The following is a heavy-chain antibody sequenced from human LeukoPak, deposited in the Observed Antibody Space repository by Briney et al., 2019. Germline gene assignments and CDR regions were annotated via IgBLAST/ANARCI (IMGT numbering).Heavy chain of an antibody. Sequence: GASVKVSCKASGYSFTSYGITWVRQAPGQGPEWMGWISTYSDHKNYAQKVQDRVTMTTDTSTSTAYMELRSLRNDDTAVYYCSLPHYYYYYGMDVWGQGTTVTVSS. CDR2: ISTYSDHK. CDR3: SLPHYYYYYGMDV. J-gene: IGHJ6*02. CDR1: GYSFTSYG. V-gene: IGHV1-18*01.